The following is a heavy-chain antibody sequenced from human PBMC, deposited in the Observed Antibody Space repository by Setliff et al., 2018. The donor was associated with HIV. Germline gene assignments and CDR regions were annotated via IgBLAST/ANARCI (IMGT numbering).Heavy chain of an antibody. CDR2: VYNSGIT. V-gene: IGHV4-39*07. J-gene: IGHJ5*02. CDR3: ATCRHRPSNWFDP. Sequence: SETLSLTCAVSGGSVSSPSYYWGWIRQPPGKGLEWIGSVYNSGITFKNPSLKSRVSISVDRSGNQFSLRLTSVTAADTAVYYCATCRHRPSNWFDPWGQGTVVTSP. CDR1: GGSVSSPSYY.